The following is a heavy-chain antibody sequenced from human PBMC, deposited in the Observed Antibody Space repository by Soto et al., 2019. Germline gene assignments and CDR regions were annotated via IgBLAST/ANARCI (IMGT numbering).Heavy chain of an antibody. D-gene: IGHD6-6*01. Sequence: PAGSLTLSCAASGYTFSTGGMCWVCKAPGKGLEWMANIKQDESEKYYTASVKRRFTISRDNAKNSLYLQMTSLRAEDTALYYCARIVRDIAAIAPHLDSWGLGTLVTVSS. CDR2: IKQDESEK. V-gene: IGHV3-7*03. CDR3: ARIVRDIAAIAPHLDS. CDR1: GYTFSTGG. J-gene: IGHJ5*01.